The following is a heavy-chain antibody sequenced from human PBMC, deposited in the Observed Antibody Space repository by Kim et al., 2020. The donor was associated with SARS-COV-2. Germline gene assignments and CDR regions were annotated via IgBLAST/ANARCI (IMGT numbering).Heavy chain of an antibody. CDR1: GFTFSSYA. J-gene: IGHJ6*02. CDR3: ANLAHPSKINYYYYGMDV. Sequence: GGSLRLSCAASGFTFSSYAMSWVRQAPGKGLEWVSAISGSGGSTYYADSVKGRFTISRDNSKNTLYLQMNSLRAEDTAVYYWANLAHPSKINYYYYGMDVWGQGTTVTVSS. CDR2: ISGSGGST. V-gene: IGHV3-23*01.